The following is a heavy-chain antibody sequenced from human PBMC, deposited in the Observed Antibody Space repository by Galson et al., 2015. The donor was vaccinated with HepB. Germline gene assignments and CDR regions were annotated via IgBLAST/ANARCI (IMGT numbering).Heavy chain of an antibody. Sequence: SLRLSCAVSGFPFTNAWLNWVRQVPGKGLEWVGRIKSKINGGTAEYAAPVNGRFIISRDDSRSILYLQMNKLKIEDTGIYHCSTGERIMITPGGVVVNSGMDVWGRGTTVTVSS. J-gene: IGHJ6*02. CDR3: STGERIMITPGGVVVNSGMDV. V-gene: IGHV3-15*07. CDR1: GFPFTNAW. D-gene: IGHD3-16*02. CDR2: IKSKINGGTA.